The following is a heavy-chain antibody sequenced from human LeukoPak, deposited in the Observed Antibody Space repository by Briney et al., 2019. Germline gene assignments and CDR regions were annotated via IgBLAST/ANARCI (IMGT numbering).Heavy chain of an antibody. Sequence: PGRSLRLSCAASGFTFSSYGMHWVRQAPGKGLEWVADICSDGSTEYYPDSVRGRFTISRDNSKNMLYLEMNSPRAEDTAVYYCARGGFPKPDCSGVSCYTEFDFWGQGTLVTASS. CDR3: ARGGFPKPDCSGVSCYTEFDF. D-gene: IGHD2-15*01. CDR1: GFTFSSYG. CDR2: ICSDGSTE. V-gene: IGHV3-33*01. J-gene: IGHJ4*02.